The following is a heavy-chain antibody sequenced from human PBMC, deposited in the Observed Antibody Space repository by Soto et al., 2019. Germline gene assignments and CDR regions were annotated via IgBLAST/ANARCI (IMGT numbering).Heavy chain of an antibody. V-gene: IGHV4-4*02. CDR1: VGCINRSHW. Sequence: PSESLALACAVCVGCINRSHWSSWVRQPPGKGLEWIGEIYESGSTNYNPSLKSRVTISVDKSRNEFSLEMTSLTAADTAVYYCASRVVGPSTYHYDYWLQRTLVTVS. D-gene: IGHD1-26*01. CDR3: ASRVVGPSTYHYDY. CDR2: IYESGST. J-gene: IGHJ4*02.